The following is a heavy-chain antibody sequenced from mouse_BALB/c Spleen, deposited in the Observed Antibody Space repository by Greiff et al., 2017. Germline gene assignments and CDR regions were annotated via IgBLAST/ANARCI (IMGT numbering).Heavy chain of an antibody. Sequence: VQLQQSGAELARPGASVKLSCKASGYTFTSYWMQWVKQRPGQGLEWIGAIYPGDGDTSYNQKFKGKATLTVDESSSTAYMQLSSLTSEDSAVYYCARSSTVVAPYYYAMDYWGQGTSVTVSS. V-gene: IGHV1-87*01. CDR2: IYPGDGDT. D-gene: IGHD1-1*01. CDR3: ARSSTVVAPYYYAMDY. J-gene: IGHJ4*01. CDR1: GYTFTSYW.